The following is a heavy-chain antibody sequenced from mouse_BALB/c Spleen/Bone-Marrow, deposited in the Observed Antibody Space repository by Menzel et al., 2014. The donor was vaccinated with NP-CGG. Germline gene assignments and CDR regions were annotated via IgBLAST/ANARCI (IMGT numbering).Heavy chain of an antibody. V-gene: IGHV1-9*01. CDR1: GYTFSSYW. Sequence: VQLQQSGAELMKPGASVKISCKATGYTFSSYWIEWVKQRPGHGLEWIGEILPGSGNTNYNEKFKDKATFTADTSSNTAYMQLSSLTSEDSAVYYCAREGITTVVEMDYWGQGTSATVSS. CDR2: ILPGSGNT. CDR3: AREGITTVVEMDY. D-gene: IGHD1-1*01. J-gene: IGHJ4*01.